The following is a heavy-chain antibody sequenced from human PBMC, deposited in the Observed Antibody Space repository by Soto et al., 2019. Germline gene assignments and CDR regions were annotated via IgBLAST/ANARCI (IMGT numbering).Heavy chain of an antibody. CDR2: IDYSGTT. V-gene: IGHV4-59*03. J-gene: IGHJ4*02. CDR1: GGSIAGAD. CDR3: AKHSGYYDFDS. D-gene: IGHD5-12*01. Sequence: SETLCLTCSVSGGSIAGADGSWIRQPPGKGLEWIAYIDYSGTTHPNPSLKGRVTMSLDTSKNQFSLKLSSVTASDTAVYFCAKHSGYYDFDSWGQGTRVTVSS.